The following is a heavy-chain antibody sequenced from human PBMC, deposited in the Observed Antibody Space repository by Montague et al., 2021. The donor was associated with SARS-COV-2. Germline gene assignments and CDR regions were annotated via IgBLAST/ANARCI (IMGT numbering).Heavy chain of an antibody. Sequence: TLSLTCTVSGRPLNSVGYYWTWIRQPAGKGLEWIGYVYPTGSTYYNPSLKSRVTMSIDMSKNQFSLNLTSVTAADTAVYYCARDVHSNYNSIDPWGPGILVTVSS. CDR1: GRPLNSVGYY. J-gene: IGHJ5*02. D-gene: IGHD4-11*01. CDR2: VYPTGST. CDR3: ARDVHSNYNSIDP. V-gene: IGHV4-31*03.